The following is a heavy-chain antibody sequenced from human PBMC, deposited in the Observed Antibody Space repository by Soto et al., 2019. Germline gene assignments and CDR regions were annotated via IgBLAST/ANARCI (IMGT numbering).Heavy chain of an antibody. CDR3: ARAGELLDFDY. V-gene: IGHV4-59*01. D-gene: IGHD1-26*01. CDR1: GGSISSYY. J-gene: IGHJ4*02. Sequence: PSETLSLTCTVSGGSISSYYWSWIRQPPGKGLEWIGYIYYSGSTNYNPSLKSRVTISVDTSKNQFSLKLSSVTAADTAVYYCARAGELLDFDYWGQGTLVTVSS. CDR2: IYYSGST.